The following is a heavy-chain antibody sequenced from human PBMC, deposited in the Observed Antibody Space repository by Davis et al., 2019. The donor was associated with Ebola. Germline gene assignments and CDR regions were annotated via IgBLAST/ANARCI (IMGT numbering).Heavy chain of an antibody. J-gene: IGHJ4*02. D-gene: IGHD3-22*01. Sequence: ASVKVSCKASGYTFIGYYMHWVRQAPGQGLEWMGIINPSGGSTSYAQKFQGRVTMTRDTSTSTVYMELSSLRSEDTAVYYCARDPYYYDSSGYYYFDYWGQGTLVTVSS. V-gene: IGHV1-46*01. CDR1: GYTFIGYY. CDR2: INPSGGST. CDR3: ARDPYYYDSSGYYYFDY.